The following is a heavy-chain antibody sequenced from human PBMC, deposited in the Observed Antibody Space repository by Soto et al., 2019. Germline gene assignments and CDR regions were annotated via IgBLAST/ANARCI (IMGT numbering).Heavy chain of an antibody. V-gene: IGHV3-23*01. Sequence: GGSLRLSCAASGFIFTSSALSWVRQAPGKGLEWVSTISGSGGSTYYADSVKGRFTISRDSSKNTLYLQMNSLRADDTALYYCARTYSTSLRYFDYWGQGTLVTAPQ. CDR2: ISGSGGST. J-gene: IGHJ4*03. CDR1: GFIFTSSA. D-gene: IGHD5-18*01. CDR3: ARTYSTSLRYFDY.